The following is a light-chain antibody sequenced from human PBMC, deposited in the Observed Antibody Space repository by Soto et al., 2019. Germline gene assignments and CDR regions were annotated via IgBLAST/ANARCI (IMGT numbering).Light chain of an antibody. Sequence: QSVLTQPPSASGTPGQRVTISCSGSSSNIGSNYVYWYQQVPGTAPKLLIYGNNQRPSRVPDRFSGSKSGTSASLAISGLQSEDEADYYCAAWDDSLDAYVFGTGTKLTVL. V-gene: IGLV1-47*02. J-gene: IGLJ1*01. CDR3: AAWDDSLDAYV. CDR1: SSNIGSNY. CDR2: GNN.